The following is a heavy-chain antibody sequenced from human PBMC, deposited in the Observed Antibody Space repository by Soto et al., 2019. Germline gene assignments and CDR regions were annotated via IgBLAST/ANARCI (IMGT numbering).Heavy chain of an antibody. Sequence: ETLSLTCAVYGGSFSGYYWSWIRRPPGKGLEWIGEINHSGSTNYNPSLKSRVTISVDTSKNQFSLKLSSVTAADTAVYYCARGGARYSDYYYYMDVWGKGTTVTVSS. CDR1: GGSFSGYY. J-gene: IGHJ6*03. CDR3: ARGGARYSDYYYYMDV. V-gene: IGHV4-34*01. CDR2: INHSGST. D-gene: IGHD2-15*01.